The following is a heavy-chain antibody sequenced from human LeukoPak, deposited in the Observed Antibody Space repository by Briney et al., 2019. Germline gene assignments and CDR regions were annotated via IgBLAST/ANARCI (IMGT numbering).Heavy chain of an antibody. CDR3: ARHRSGTYYRFDY. J-gene: IGHJ4*02. D-gene: IGHD1-26*01. V-gene: IGHV4-34*01. Sequence: PSETLSLTCAVYGGSLSAYYWTWIRQPPGKGLEWIGEINHGGSTNYNPSLKSRVTISVDTSKNQFSLKLSSVTAADTAVYYCARHRSGTYYRFDYWGQGTLVTVSS. CDR2: INHGGST. CDR1: GGSLSAYY.